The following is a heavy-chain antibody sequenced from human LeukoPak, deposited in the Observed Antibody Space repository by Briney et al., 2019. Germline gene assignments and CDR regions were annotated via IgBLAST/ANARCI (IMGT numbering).Heavy chain of an antibody. J-gene: IGHJ3*02. CDR2: IYYSGST. CDR3: ARPTRDSSGFYGAFDI. CDR1: GGSISSSGSY. V-gene: IGHV4-39*01. Sequence: SETLSLTCSVSGGSISSSGSYWGWIRRPPGKGLEWIGTIYYSGSTYYNPSLKSRVTISVDTSKDQFSLKLRSVTAADTAVYYCARPTRDSSGFYGAFDIWGQGTMVTVSS. D-gene: IGHD3-22*01.